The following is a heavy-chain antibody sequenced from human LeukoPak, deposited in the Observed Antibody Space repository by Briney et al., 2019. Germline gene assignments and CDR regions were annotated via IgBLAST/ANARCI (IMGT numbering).Heavy chain of an antibody. V-gene: IGHV3-23*01. CDR1: GFTFSSYA. Sequence: GGSLRLSCVASGFTFSSYAMSWVRQAPGKGLEWVSAISGSGGSTYYADSVKGRFTISRDNSENTLYLQMNSLRAEDTAVYYCARDTYYYDSSGAFDIWGQGTMVTVSS. CDR2: ISGSGGST. D-gene: IGHD3-22*01. CDR3: ARDTYYYDSSGAFDI. J-gene: IGHJ3*02.